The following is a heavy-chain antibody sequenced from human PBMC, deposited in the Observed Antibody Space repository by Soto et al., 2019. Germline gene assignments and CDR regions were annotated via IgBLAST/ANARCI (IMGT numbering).Heavy chain of an antibody. CDR2: INHSGST. D-gene: IGHD6-19*01. CDR3: ARAQRRVERYSSGSIAY. Sequence: SETLSLTCAVYGGSFSGYYWSWIRQPPGKGLEWIGEINHSGSTNYNPSLKTRVTISVDTFKNQFSLKLSSVTAADTAVYYCARAQRRVERYSSGSIAYWGQGTLVTVSS. J-gene: IGHJ4*02. CDR1: GGSFSGYY. V-gene: IGHV4-34*01.